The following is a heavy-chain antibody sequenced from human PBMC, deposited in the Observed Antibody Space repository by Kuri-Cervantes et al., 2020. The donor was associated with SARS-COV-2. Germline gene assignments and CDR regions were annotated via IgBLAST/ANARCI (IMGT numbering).Heavy chain of an antibody. D-gene: IGHD3-3*01. CDR2: ISSSSSTI. CDR1: GFSFSSYG. CDR3: ARVEGISLDH. Sequence: GGSLRLSCAASGFSFSSYGMSWVRQAPGKGLEWVSYISSSSSTIYYADSVKGRFTISRDNAKNSLYLQMNSLRAEDTAVYYCARVEGISLDHWSQGTLVTVSS. V-gene: IGHV3-48*01. J-gene: IGHJ4*02.